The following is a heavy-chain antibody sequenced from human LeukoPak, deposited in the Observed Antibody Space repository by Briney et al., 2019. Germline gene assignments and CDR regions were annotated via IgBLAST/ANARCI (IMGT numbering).Heavy chain of an antibody. V-gene: IGHV3-7*01. J-gene: IGHJ4*02. CDR3: ARDRAEGRYGMYSGSWYYFDY. CDR1: GFTFSSYW. D-gene: IGHD6-13*01. CDR2: IKQDGSEK. Sequence: GGSLRLSCAASGFTFSSYWMSWVRQAPGKGLEWVANIKQDGSEKYYVDSVKGRFTISRDNAKNSLYLQMNSLRAEDTAVYYCARDRAEGRYGMYSGSWYYFDYWGQGTLVTVSS.